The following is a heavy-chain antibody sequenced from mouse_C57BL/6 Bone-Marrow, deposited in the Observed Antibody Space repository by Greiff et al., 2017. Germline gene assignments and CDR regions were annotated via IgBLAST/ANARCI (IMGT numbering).Heavy chain of an antibody. CDR2: IDPSDSYT. D-gene: IGHD1-1*01. Sequence: QVQLQQPGAELVKPGASVKLSCKASGYTFTSYWMQWVKQRPGQGLEWIGEIDPSDSYTNSNQKFKGKATLTVDPSSSTAYMQLSSLTSEDSAVYYCAREAYYGSSYPFPYWGQGTLVTVSA. J-gene: IGHJ3*01. CDR3: AREAYYGSSYPFPY. CDR1: GYTFTSYW. V-gene: IGHV1-50*01.